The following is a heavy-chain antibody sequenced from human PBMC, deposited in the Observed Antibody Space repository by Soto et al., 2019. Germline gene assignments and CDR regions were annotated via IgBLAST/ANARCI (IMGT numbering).Heavy chain of an antibody. CDR3: AKGRSYYYYYGVDV. CDR2: IIDSGAST. V-gene: IGHV3-23*01. Sequence: GGSLRLSCAASGFAFSSCAMGWVRQAPGKELEWVSDIIDSGASTYYADSVKGRFTISRDNSKSTLYLQMNSLRAEDTALYYSAKGRSYYYYYGVDVWGQGTTVTVSS. J-gene: IGHJ6*02. CDR1: GFAFSSCA.